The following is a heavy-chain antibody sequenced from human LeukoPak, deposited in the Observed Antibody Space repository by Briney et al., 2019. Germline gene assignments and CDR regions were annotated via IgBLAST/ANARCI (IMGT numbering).Heavy chain of an antibody. V-gene: IGHV1-69*13. Sequence: SVKVSCKASGGTFSSYAIGWVRQATGQGLEWMGGIIPIFGTANYAQKFQGRVTITADESTSTAYMELSSLRSEDTAVYYCARDLVPYYYDSSGHSRWAFDIWGQGTMVTVSS. J-gene: IGHJ3*02. CDR2: IIPIFGTA. CDR1: GGTFSSYA. D-gene: IGHD3-22*01. CDR3: ARDLVPYYYDSSGHSRWAFDI.